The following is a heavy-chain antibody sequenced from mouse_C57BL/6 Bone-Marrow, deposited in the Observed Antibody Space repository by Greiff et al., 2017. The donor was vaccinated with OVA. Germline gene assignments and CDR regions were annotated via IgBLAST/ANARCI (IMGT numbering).Heavy chain of an antibody. D-gene: IGHD1-1*02. J-gene: IGHJ4*01. Sequence: VQLQQSGPELVKPGASVKISCKASGYAFSSSWMNWVKQRPGKGLEWIGRIYPGDGDTNYNGKFKGKATLTADKSSSTAYMQLSSLTSEDSAVYFCATVGDYAMDYWGQGTSVAVSS. CDR3: ATVGDYAMDY. CDR1: GYAFSSSW. V-gene: IGHV1-82*01. CDR2: IYPGDGDT.